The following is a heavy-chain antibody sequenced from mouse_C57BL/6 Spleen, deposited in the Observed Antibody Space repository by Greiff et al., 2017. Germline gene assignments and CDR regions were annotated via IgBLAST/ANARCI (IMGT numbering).Heavy chain of an antibody. J-gene: IGHJ3*01. CDR2: ISSGSSTI. CDR3: ARGNYYGSSPFAY. Sequence: EVKLVESGGGLVKPGGSLKLSCAASGFTFSDYGMHWVRQAPEKGLEWVAYISSGSSTIYYADTVKGRFTISRDNAKSTLFLQMTSLRSEDTAMYYCARGNYYGSSPFAYWGQGTLVTVSA. CDR1: GFTFSDYG. D-gene: IGHD1-1*01. V-gene: IGHV5-17*01.